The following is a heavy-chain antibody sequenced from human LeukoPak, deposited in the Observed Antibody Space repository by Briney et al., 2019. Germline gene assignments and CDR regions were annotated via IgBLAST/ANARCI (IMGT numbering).Heavy chain of an antibody. D-gene: IGHD2-2*01. Sequence: GGSLRLSCAASGFTFSSYGMHWVRQAPGKGLEWVAVIWYDGSNKYSADSVKGRFTISRDNSKNTLYLQMNSLRAEDTAVYYCAKGGCSSTSCYGEVYYYYMDVWGKGTTVTVSS. V-gene: IGHV3-33*06. CDR2: IWYDGSNK. CDR3: AKGGCSSTSCYGEVYYYYMDV. J-gene: IGHJ6*03. CDR1: GFTFSSYG.